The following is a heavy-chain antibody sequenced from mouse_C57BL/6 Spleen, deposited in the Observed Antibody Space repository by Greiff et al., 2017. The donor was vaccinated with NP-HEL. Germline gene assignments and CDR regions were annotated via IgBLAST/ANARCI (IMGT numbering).Heavy chain of an antibody. D-gene: IGHD2-1*01. V-gene: IGHV14-2*01. CDR1: GFNIKDYY. J-gene: IGHJ4*01. Sequence: VHVKQSGAELVKPGASVKLSCTASGFNIKDYYMHWVKQRTEQGLEWIGRIDPEDGETKYAPKFQGKATITADTSSNTAYLQLSSLTSEDTAVYYCARDEGNYYYAMDYWGQGTSVTVSS. CDR2: IDPEDGET. CDR3: ARDEGNYYYAMDY.